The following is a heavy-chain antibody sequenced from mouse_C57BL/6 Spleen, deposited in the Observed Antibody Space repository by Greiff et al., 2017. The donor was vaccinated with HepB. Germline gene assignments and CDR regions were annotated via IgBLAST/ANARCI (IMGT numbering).Heavy chain of an antibody. D-gene: IGHD2-4*01. V-gene: IGHV3-6*01. CDR3: ARAGDYADWYFDV. CDR2: ISYDGSN. CDR1: GYSITSGYY. J-gene: IGHJ1*03. Sequence: EVKLVESGPGLVKPSQSLSLTCSVTGYSITSGYYWNWIRQFPGNKLEWMGYISYDGSNNYNPSLKNRISITRDTSKNQFFLKLNSVTTEDTATYYCARAGDYADWYFDVWGTGTTVTVSS.